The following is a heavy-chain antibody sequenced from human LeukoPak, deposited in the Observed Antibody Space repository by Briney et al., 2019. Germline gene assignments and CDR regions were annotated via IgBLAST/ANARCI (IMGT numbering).Heavy chain of an antibody. Sequence: ASVKVSCKASGCTFTSYGISWVRQAPGQGLEWMGWISAYNGNTNYAQKLQGRVTMTTDTSTSTAYMELRSLRSDDTAVYYCARLPLYYDILTGYYTYYYYYGMDVWGKGTTVTVSS. CDR2: ISAYNGNT. J-gene: IGHJ6*04. D-gene: IGHD3-9*01. CDR1: GCTFTSYG. CDR3: ARLPLYYDILTGYYTYYYYYGMDV. V-gene: IGHV1-18*04.